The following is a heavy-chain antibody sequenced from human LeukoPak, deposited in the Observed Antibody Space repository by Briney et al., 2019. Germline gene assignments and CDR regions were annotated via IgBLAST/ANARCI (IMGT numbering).Heavy chain of an antibody. Sequence: NPSETLSLTCAVYGGSFSGYYWSWIRQPPGKGLEWIGEINHSGSTNYNPSLKSRVTISVDTSKNQFSLKLSSVTAADTAVYYCARGRSYWGQGTLVTVSS. V-gene: IGHV4-34*01. CDR3: ARGRSY. CDR2: INHSGST. CDR1: GGSFSGYY. J-gene: IGHJ4*02.